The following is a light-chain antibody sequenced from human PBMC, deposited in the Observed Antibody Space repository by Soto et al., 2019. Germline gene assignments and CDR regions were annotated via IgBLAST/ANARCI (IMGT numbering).Light chain of an antibody. CDR1: QSVRNY. CDR2: ETF. J-gene: IGKJ1*01. V-gene: IGKV3-20*01. Sequence: EIVLTQSPGTLSLSPGESATLSCRASQSVRNYLAWYQQKPGQAPRLLIYETFHRATGIPDRFSGSGSGTDFTLTISRLEPEDFAVYCCQQYGSSPRTFGQGTKVDIK. CDR3: QQYGSSPRT.